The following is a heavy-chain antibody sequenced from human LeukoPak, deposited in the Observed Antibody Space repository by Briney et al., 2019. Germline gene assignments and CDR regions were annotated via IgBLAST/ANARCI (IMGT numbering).Heavy chain of an antibody. D-gene: IGHD6-19*01. CDR2: IWDDGSNK. CDR1: GFTFSSHG. J-gene: IGHJ4*02. Sequence: GGSLRLSCAAPGFTFSSHGMHWVRQAPGKGLERVAVIWDDGSNKYYADSVKGRFTISRDNSKNTVYLLMNSLRAEDTAVYYCARDIWYSSRHTGPGGYYFDYWGQGTLVTVSS. V-gene: IGHV3-33*01. CDR3: ARDIWYSSRHTGPGGYYFDY.